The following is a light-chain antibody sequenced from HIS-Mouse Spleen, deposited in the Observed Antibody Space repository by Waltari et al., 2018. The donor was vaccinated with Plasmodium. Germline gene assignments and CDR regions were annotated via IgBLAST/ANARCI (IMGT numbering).Light chain of an antibody. Sequence: SYELTQPPSVSVSPGQTARITCSGDALPKKYAYWYQQKSGQAPVLVIYEDSKRPSGIPGGFAGSSSGTMATLTIRWAQVEDEADYYCYSTDSSGNHRVFGGGTKLTVL. J-gene: IGLJ3*02. CDR1: ALPKKY. CDR2: EDS. CDR3: YSTDSSGNHRV. V-gene: IGLV3-10*01.